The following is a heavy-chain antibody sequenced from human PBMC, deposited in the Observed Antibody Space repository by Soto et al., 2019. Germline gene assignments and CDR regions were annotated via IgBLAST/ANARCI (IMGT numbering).Heavy chain of an antibody. CDR1: GGSISSGGYS. D-gene: IGHD3-22*01. Sequence: SETLSFTCAVSGGSISSGGYSWSWIRQPPGKGLEWIGYIYHSGSTYYNPSLKSRVTISVDRSKNQFSLKLSSVTAADTAVYYCARVVKNYYDSSGYYSHAFDIWGQGTMVTVSS. J-gene: IGHJ3*02. CDR2: IYHSGST. V-gene: IGHV4-30-2*01. CDR3: ARVVKNYYDSSGYYSHAFDI.